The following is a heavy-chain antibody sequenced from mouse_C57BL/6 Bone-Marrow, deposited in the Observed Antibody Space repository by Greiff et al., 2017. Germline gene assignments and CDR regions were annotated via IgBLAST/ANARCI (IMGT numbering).Heavy chain of an antibody. Sequence: QVQLQQPGPELVKPGASVKLSCKASGYTFTSYDINWVKQRPGQGLEWIGWIYPRDGSTKYNEKFKGKATLTVDTSSSTAYMELHSLTSEDSAVYFWARRNWPSAMDYWGQGTSVTVSS. CDR2: IYPRDGST. J-gene: IGHJ4*01. CDR3: ARRNWPSAMDY. D-gene: IGHD4-1*01. V-gene: IGHV1-85*01. CDR1: GYTFTSYD.